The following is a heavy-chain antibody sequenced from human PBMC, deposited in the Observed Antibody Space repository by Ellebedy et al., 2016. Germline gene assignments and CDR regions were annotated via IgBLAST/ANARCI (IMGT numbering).Heavy chain of an antibody. CDR3: ARDKTGYSSSWYGNGMDV. Sequence: SGPTLVKPTQTLTLTCTFSGLSLSTAEVLVGWIRQPPGKSLEWLAFIYGNDDKRYSPSLKTRLTITKDTSKNQVVLTMTNMDPADTATYYCARDKTGYSSSWYGNGMDVWGQGTTVTVSS. CDR2: IYGNDDK. CDR1: GLSLSTAEVL. D-gene: IGHD6-13*01. V-gene: IGHV2-5*01. J-gene: IGHJ6*02.